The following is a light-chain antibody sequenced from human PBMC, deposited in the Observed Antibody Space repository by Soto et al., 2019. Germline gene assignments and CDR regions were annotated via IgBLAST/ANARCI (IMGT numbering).Light chain of an antibody. V-gene: IGKV1-39*01. Sequence: DIQMTQSPSSLSASVGDRVTITCRASQSISSYLNWYQQKPGKAPKLLIYAASSLQSGVPSRFSGSRSGTDFTLTISSLQPEDFATYYCHTPRTFGQGTKVDIK. J-gene: IGKJ1*01. CDR3: HTPRT. CDR1: QSISSY. CDR2: AAS.